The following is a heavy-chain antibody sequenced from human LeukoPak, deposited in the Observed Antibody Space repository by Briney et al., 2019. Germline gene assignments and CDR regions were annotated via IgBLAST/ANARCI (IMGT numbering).Heavy chain of an antibody. D-gene: IGHD2-15*01. CDR3: ARDLLDFSGGSCYPTDHYCIDV. Sequence: GASVKVSCKAFGYSFSSRYMHWVRQAPGQGLEWMGIINPGGGSTRYAQKLQGRVTLTRDTSTSTVYMELTSLRSEDTAVYYCARDLLDFSGGSCYPTDHYCIDVWGQGTTVTVSS. CDR1: GYSFSSRY. V-gene: IGHV1-46*04. J-gene: IGHJ6*02. CDR2: INPGGGST.